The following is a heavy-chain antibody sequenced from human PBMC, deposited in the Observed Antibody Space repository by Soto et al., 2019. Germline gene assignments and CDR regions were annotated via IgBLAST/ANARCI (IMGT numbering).Heavy chain of an antibody. CDR3: ARHLGGNHYYYGMDV. J-gene: IGHJ6*02. Sequence: QVQLVQSGAEVKKPGSSVKVSCKASGGTFSSYAISWVRQAPGQGLEWMGGIIPICGTADYAQKFQGRVTITGDDFTSTAYMELSSMRSEGTAVYYCARHLGGNHYYYGMDVWGQGTTVTVSS. CDR1: GGTFSSYA. D-gene: IGHD3-16*01. CDR2: IIPICGTA. V-gene: IGHV1-69*12.